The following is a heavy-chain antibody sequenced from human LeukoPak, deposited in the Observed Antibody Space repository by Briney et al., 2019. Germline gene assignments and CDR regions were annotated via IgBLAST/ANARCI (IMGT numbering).Heavy chain of an antibody. CDR3: ARDSRYCSHGSCQR. V-gene: IGHV4-34*01. CDR1: GGSFSGYY. Sequence: SETLSLTCAVYGGSFSGYYWSWIRQPPGKGLEWIGEINHSGSTNYNPSLKSRVTISVDTSKNQFSLKLSSVTAADTAVYYCARDSRYCSHGSCQRWGQGTLVTVSS. D-gene: IGHD2-15*01. CDR2: INHSGST. J-gene: IGHJ4*02.